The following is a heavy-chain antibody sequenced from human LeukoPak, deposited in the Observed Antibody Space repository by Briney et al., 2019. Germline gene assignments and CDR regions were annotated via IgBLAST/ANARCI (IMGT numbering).Heavy chain of an antibody. V-gene: IGHV3-7*01. J-gene: IGHJ3*01. Sequence: GGSLRLSCAASGFIFSNYWISWVRQAPGKGLEWVANIKQDGSEKYYVDSVKGRFTISRDNAKNSLYLQMNSLRVEDTAIYYCATVGAVTDGAFDVWGQGTMVTVSS. CDR3: ATVGAVTDGAFDV. D-gene: IGHD4-17*01. CDR1: GFIFSNYW. CDR2: IKQDGSEK.